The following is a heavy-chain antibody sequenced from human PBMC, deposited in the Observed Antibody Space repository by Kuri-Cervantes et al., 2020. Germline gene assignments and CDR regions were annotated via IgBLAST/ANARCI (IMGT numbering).Heavy chain of an antibody. CDR3: AKDTYVGGPGFIDY. CDR1: GFTFDDYA. D-gene: IGHD3-16*01. V-gene: IGHV3-9*01. CDR2: ISWNSGSI. J-gene: IGHJ4*02. Sequence: GGSLRLSCAASGFTFDDYAMHWVRQAPGKGLEWVSGISWNSGSIGYADSVKGRFTISRDNAKNSLYPQMNSLRAEDTALYYCAKDTYVGGPGFIDYWGQGTLVTVSS.